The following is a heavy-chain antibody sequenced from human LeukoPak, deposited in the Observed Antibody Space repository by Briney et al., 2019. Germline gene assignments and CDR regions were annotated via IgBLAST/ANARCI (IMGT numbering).Heavy chain of an antibody. CDR3: AKGRPNFYETSGSYYKIKGDF. D-gene: IGHD3-10*01. Sequence: GGSLRLSCEASGFTFNTHAMSWARQAPGRGLEWVSSVTSSGRTPYYADSVKGRFTISRDNSKNTLYLQMNSLRGEDTAVYYCAKGRPNFYETSGSYYKIKGDFWGQGSLVTVSS. J-gene: IGHJ4*02. V-gene: IGHV3-23*01. CDR2: VTSSGRTP. CDR1: GFTFNTHA.